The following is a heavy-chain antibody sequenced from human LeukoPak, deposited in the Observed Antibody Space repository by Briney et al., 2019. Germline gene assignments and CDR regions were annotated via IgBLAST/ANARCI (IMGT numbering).Heavy chain of an antibody. D-gene: IGHD2-2*01. J-gene: IGHJ4*02. V-gene: IGHV4-38-2*01. CDR3: ARLPPLQVVPAGYFDY. CDR1: GYSISSGYY. CDR2: IYHSGST. Sequence: SETLSLTCAVSGYSISSGYYWGWIRQPPGKGLEWIGSIYHSGSTYYNPSLKSRVTISVDTSKNQFSLKLCSVTAADTAVYYCARLPPLQVVPAGYFDYWGQGTLVTVSS.